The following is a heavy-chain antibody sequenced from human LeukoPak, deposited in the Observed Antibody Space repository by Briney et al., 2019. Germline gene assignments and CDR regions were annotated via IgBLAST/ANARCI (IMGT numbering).Heavy chain of an antibody. J-gene: IGHJ4*02. CDR2: ISWNSGSI. V-gene: IGHV3-9*01. Sequence: GRSLRLSCAASGFTFDDYAMHWVRQAPGKGLEWVSGISWNSGSIGYADSVKGRFTISRDNAKNSLYLQMNGLRAEDTALYYCAKAGGSSSRVAYFDYWGQGTLVTVSS. CDR1: GFTFDDYA. D-gene: IGHD6-6*01. CDR3: AKAGGSSSRVAYFDY.